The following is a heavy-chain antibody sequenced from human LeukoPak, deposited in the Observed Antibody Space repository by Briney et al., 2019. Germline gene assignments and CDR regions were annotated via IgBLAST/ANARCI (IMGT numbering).Heavy chain of an antibody. CDR1: GGSISSYY. Sequence: SETLSLTCTVSGGSISSYYWSWIRQPPGKGLEWIGYIYYSGSTNYNPSLQSRVTISIDRSKNQFSLKLSSVTAADTAVYYCARHLGYCGTTSCFGRAYWFDPWGQGTLVTVSS. J-gene: IGHJ5*02. D-gene: IGHD2-2*01. V-gene: IGHV4-59*08. CDR2: IYYSGST. CDR3: ARHLGYCGTTSCFGRAYWFDP.